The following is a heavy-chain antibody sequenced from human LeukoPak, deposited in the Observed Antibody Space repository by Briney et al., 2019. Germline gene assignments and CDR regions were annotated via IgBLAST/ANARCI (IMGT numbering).Heavy chain of an antibody. CDR1: GGSISSGGYS. V-gene: IGHV4-30-2*01. D-gene: IGHD6-19*01. CDR2: IYHSGST. Sequence: SETLSLTCAVPGGSISSGGYSWSWIRQPPGKGLEWIGYIYHSGSTYYNPSLKSRVTISVDRSKNQFSLKLSSVTAADTAVYYCATSIAVAGTGWFDPWGQGTLVTVSS. CDR3: ATSIAVAGTGWFDP. J-gene: IGHJ5*02.